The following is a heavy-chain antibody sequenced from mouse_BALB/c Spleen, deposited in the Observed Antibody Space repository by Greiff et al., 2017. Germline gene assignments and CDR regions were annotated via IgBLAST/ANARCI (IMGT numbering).Heavy chain of an antibody. CDR3: TRLGRGAY. V-gene: IGHV1-5*01. CDR2: IYPGNSDT. Sequence: VQLQQSGTVLARPGASVKMSCKASGYTFTSYWMHWVKQRPGQGLEWIGAIYPGNSDTSYNQKFKGKAKLTAVTSTSTAYMALSSLTNEDSAVYYCTRLGRGAYWGQGTMVTVSA. CDR1: GYTFTSYW. J-gene: IGHJ3*01.